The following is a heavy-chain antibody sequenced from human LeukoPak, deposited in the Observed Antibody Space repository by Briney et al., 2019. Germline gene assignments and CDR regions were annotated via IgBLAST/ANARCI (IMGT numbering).Heavy chain of an antibody. D-gene: IGHD3-10*01. Sequence: GGSLRLSCSASGFTFRTYAMHWVRQAPGKGLEYVSAISSNGDSTYYADSVKGRFTISRDNSRNTVYLQMSSPRADDTAVYYCVKDWFGDFWGQGTLVTVSS. J-gene: IGHJ4*02. CDR3: VKDWFGDF. CDR2: ISSNGDST. V-gene: IGHV3-64D*06. CDR1: GFTFRTYA.